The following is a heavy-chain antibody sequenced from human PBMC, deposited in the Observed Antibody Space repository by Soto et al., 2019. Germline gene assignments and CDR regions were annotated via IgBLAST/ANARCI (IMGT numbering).Heavy chain of an antibody. CDR3: ASGRGRYYDSSGYYYDY. CDR1: GFTFSSYA. CDR2: ISYDGSNK. V-gene: IGHV3-30-3*01. Sequence: PGGSLRLSCAASGFTFSSYAMHWVRQAPGKGLEWVAVISYDGSNKYYADSVKGRFTISRDNSKNTLYLQMNSLRAEDTAVYYCASGRGRYYDSSGYYYDYWGQGTLVTVSS. D-gene: IGHD3-22*01. J-gene: IGHJ4*02.